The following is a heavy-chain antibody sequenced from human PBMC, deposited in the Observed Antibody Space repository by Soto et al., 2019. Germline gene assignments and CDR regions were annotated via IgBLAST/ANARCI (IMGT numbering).Heavy chain of an antibody. D-gene: IGHD1-26*01. Sequence: QVQLVESGGGVVQPGRSLRLSCAASGFTFRNYGMHWVRQAPGKGLEWVAVSSYDGSNEYYADSVKGRFTISRDDSKNRLDLQMNSLRDEDTAVYYCAKDREHQLIRGWFDPWGQGTLVTVSP. CDR2: SSYDGSNE. J-gene: IGHJ5*02. CDR3: AKDREHQLIRGWFDP. CDR1: GFTFRNYG. V-gene: IGHV3-30*18.